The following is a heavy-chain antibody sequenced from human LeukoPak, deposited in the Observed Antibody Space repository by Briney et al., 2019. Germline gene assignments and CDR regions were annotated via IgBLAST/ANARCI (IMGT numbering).Heavy chain of an antibody. Sequence: SETLSLTCAVYGGSFSGYYWSWIRQPPGKGLEWIREINHSGSANYNPSLKSRVTISVDTSKNQFSLKLSSVTAADTAVYYCARGPYGDYGFGSYWGQGTLVTVSS. CDR1: GGSFSGYY. J-gene: IGHJ4*02. CDR3: ARGPYGDYGFGSY. V-gene: IGHV4-34*01. D-gene: IGHD4-17*01. CDR2: INHSGSA.